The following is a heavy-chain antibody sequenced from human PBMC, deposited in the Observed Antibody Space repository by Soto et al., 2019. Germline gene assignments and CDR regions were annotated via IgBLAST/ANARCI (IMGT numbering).Heavy chain of an antibody. J-gene: IGHJ4*02. V-gene: IGHV3-7*01. CDR3: ARGPY. CDR1: GFTFSSSW. CDR2: IKEDGSGK. Sequence: GGSLRLSCVASGFTFSSSWMSWVRQAPGKGLEWVANIKEDGSGKYYVDCVKGRFAISRDNPKNSLYLQMNSLRIEDTAVYYCARGPYWGQGTLVTVSS.